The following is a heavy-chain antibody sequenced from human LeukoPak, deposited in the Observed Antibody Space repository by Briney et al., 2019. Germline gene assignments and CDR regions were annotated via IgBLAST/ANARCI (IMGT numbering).Heavy chain of an antibody. CDR2: INHSGSA. CDR3: ARAHVGGLGNY. Sequence: SGTLSLTCAVYGGSFSGYYWSWIRQPPGKGLEWIGEINHSGSANYNPSLKSRVTISVDTSKNQFSLKLRSVIAADTAVYYCARAHVGGLGNYWGQGTLVTVSS. J-gene: IGHJ4*02. CDR1: GGSFSGYY. D-gene: IGHD3-10*01. V-gene: IGHV4-34*01.